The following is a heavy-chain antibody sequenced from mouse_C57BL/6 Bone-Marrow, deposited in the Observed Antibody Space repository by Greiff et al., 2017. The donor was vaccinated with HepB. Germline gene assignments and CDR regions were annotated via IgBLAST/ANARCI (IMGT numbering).Heavy chain of an antibody. CDR3: ARDGYSYFDY. D-gene: IGHD2-3*01. CDR2: INYDGSST. V-gene: IGHV5-16*01. CDR1: GFTFSDYY. J-gene: IGHJ2*01. Sequence: DVQLVESEGGLVQPGSSMKLSCTASGFTFSDYYMAWVRQVPEKGLEWVANINYDGSSTYYLDSLKSRFIISRDNAKNILYLQMSSLKSEDTATYYCARDGYSYFDYWGQGTTLTVSS.